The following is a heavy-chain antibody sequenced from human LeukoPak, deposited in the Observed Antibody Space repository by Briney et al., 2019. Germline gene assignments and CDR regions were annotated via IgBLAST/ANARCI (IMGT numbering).Heavy chain of an antibody. V-gene: IGHV4-59*08. CDR1: GGSISSYY. J-gene: IGHJ4*02. CDR2: IYYSGST. CDR3: ARSVEAAGTLFDY. D-gene: IGHD6-13*01. Sequence: SETLSLTCTVSGGSISSYYWSWIRQPPGKGLEWIGYIYYSGSTNYNPSLKSRVTISVDTSKNQFSLKLSSVTAADTAVYYCARSVEAAGTLFDYWGQGTLVTVSS.